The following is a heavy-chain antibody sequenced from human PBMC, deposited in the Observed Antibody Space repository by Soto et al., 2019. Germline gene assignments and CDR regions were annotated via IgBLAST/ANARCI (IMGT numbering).Heavy chain of an antibody. Sequence: SETLSLTCAVYGGSFSGYYWSWIRQPPGKGLEWIGEINHSGSTNYNPSLKSRVTISVDTSKNQFSLKLSSVTAADTAVYYCAGGLTFGGVIANYYFDDWGQGTLVTVSS. CDR3: AGGLTFGGVIANYYFDD. V-gene: IGHV4-34*01. D-gene: IGHD3-16*02. CDR1: GGSFSGYY. CDR2: INHSGST. J-gene: IGHJ4*02.